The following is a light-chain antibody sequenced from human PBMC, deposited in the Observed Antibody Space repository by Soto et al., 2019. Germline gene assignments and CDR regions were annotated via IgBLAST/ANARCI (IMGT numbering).Light chain of an antibody. CDR1: QSVSSN. J-gene: IGKJ3*01. V-gene: IGKV3-11*01. Sequence: EIVMTQSPATLSVSPGERATLSCRASQSVSSNLAWYQQKPGQAPRLLIYDASNRATGIPARFSGSGSGTDFTLTISSLEPEDFAVYYCQQRSNWPLFGPGNKVDIK. CDR3: QQRSNWPL. CDR2: DAS.